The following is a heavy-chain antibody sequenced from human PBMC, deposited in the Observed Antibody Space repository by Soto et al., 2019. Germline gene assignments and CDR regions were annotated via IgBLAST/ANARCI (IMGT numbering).Heavy chain of an antibody. V-gene: IGHV1-69*01. Sequence: QVQLVQSVAEVKKPGSSVKVSCKASGGTFSSYAISWVRQAPGQGLEWMGGIIPIFGTANYAQKFQGRVTITADESTSTAYMELSSLRSEDTAVYYCARDLDCSSTSCLSWFDPWCQGTLVTVSS. CDR1: GGTFSSYA. CDR2: IIPIFGTA. J-gene: IGHJ5*02. CDR3: ARDLDCSSTSCLSWFDP. D-gene: IGHD2-2*01.